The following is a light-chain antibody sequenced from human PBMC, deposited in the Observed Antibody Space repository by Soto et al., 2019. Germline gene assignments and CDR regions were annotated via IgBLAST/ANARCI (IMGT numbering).Light chain of an antibody. CDR1: SSDVGGYNY. Sequence: QSALTQPASVSGSPGQSITISCPGTSSDVGGYNYVSWYQQHPGKAPKLMIYDVTNRPSGVSNRFSGSKSGNTASLTISGLQAEDEADYYCSSYTSSTSFYFGTGTKVTVL. V-gene: IGLV2-14*01. CDR2: DVT. J-gene: IGLJ1*01. CDR3: SSYTSSTSFY.